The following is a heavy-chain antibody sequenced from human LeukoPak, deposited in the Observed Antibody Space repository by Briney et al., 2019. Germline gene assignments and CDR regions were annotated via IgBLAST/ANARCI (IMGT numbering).Heavy chain of an antibody. V-gene: IGHV5-51*01. D-gene: IGHD3-10*01. CDR3: ARHSDVIGAI. CDR2: IYPRDSDT. CDR1: GYTFTHQW. Sequence: GESLLISCKASGYTFTHQWIGWVRQMSGSGLEWMGIIYPRDSDTIYSPSFQGHVTISADTSINTAYLEWSSLEASDTAIYYCARHSDVIGAIWGQGTVVTVSS. J-gene: IGHJ4*02.